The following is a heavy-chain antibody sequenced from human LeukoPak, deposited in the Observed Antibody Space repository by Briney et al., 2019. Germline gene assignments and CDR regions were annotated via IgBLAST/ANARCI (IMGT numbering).Heavy chain of an antibody. CDR1: EFTFSDYY. CDR3: ARDSTLGYCSSTSCQTNWFDP. V-gene: IGHV3-11*04. Sequence: GGSLRLSCAASEFTFSDYYMSWIRQAPGKGLEWVSYISSSGSTIYYADSVKGRFTISRDNAKNSLYLQMNSLRAEDTAVYYCARDSTLGYCSSTSCQTNWFDPWGQGTLVTVSS. J-gene: IGHJ5*02. CDR2: ISSSGSTI. D-gene: IGHD2-2*01.